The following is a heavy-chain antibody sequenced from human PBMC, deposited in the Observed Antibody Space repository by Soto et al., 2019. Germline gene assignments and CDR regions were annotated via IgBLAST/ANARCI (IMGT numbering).Heavy chain of an antibody. J-gene: IGHJ6*02. D-gene: IGHD3-3*01. CDR3: ARTIFGDYYYYGMDV. CDR2: IYYTGST. CDR1: DYSVSSGGCF. Sequence: SETLSLTCTVSDYSVSSGGCFWSWIRQHPVKGLEWIGYIYYTGSTYYNPSLKSRPTISVDTSKNQFSLELSSVTAADTAVYYCARTIFGDYYYYGMDVWGQGTTVTVSS. V-gene: IGHV4-31*03.